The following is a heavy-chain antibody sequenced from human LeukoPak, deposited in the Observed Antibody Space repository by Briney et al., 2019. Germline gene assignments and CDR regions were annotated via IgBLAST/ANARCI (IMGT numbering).Heavy chain of an antibody. CDR3: ARAPARIAAAGY. Sequence: SETLSLTCAVYGGSFSGYYWSWIRQPPGKGLEWIGEINHSGSTNYNPSLKSRVTISVGTSKNQFSLKLSSVTAADTAVYYCARAPARIAAAGYWGQGTLVTVSS. CDR2: INHSGST. V-gene: IGHV4-34*01. D-gene: IGHD6-13*01. CDR1: GGSFSGYY. J-gene: IGHJ4*02.